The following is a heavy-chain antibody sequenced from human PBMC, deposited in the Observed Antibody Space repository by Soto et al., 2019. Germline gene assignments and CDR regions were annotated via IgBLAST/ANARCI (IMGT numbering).Heavy chain of an antibody. CDR1: GFTFSSYG. Sequence: QVQLVESGGGVVQPGRSLRLSCAASGFTFSSYGMHWVRQAPGKGLEWVAVISYDGSNKYYADSVKGRFTISRDNSKNTLYLQMNSLRAEDTAVYYCAKGDYGGNSMVGYWGQGTLVTVSS. CDR2: ISYDGSNK. D-gene: IGHD4-17*01. CDR3: AKGDYGGNSMVGY. J-gene: IGHJ4*02. V-gene: IGHV3-30*18.